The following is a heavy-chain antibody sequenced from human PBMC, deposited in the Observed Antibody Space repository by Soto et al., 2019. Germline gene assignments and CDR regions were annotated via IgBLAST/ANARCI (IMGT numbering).Heavy chain of an antibody. CDR3: ARGGPYIVVATGGAFDI. CDR2: IIPIFGTA. Sequence: SVKVSCKASGGTFSSYAISWVRQAPGQGLEWMGGIIPIFGTANYAQKFQGRVTITADESTSTAYMELSSLRSEDTAVYYCARGGPYIVVATGGAFDIWGQGTMVTVSS. J-gene: IGHJ3*02. D-gene: IGHD2-15*01. CDR1: GGTFSSYA. V-gene: IGHV1-69*13.